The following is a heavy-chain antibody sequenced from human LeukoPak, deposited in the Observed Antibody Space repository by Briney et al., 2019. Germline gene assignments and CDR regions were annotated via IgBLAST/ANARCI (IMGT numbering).Heavy chain of an antibody. D-gene: IGHD5-18*01. CDR2: IYYSGST. Sequence: SETLSLTCTVSGGSISSYYWSWIRQPPGKGLEWIGYIYYSGSTNYNPSLKSRVTISVDTSKNQFSLKLSSVTAADTAVYYCARGYVDTAMVTGEDFDYWGQGTLVTVSS. CDR1: GGSISSYY. V-gene: IGHV4-59*01. CDR3: ARGYVDTAMVTGEDFDY. J-gene: IGHJ4*02.